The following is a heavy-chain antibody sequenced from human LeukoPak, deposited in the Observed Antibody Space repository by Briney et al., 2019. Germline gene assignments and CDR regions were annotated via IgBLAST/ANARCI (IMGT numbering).Heavy chain of an antibody. V-gene: IGHV3-23*01. CDR1: GFTFSSYD. D-gene: IGHD6-13*01. CDR3: SKARGTSSWFIWFDP. Sequence: GGSLRLSCAASGFTFSSYDMHWVRQAPGKVLDWVSSISGSGGYTYYADSVKGRFTISRDNSNNALYLQMNSLRAEDTDVYYCSKARGTSSWFIWFDPWGQGTLVTVSS. J-gene: IGHJ5*02. CDR2: ISGSGGYT.